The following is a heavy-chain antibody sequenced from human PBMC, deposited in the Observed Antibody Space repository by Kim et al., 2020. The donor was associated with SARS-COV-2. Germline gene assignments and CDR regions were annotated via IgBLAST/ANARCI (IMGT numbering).Heavy chain of an antibody. CDR3: ARWGRTEVTSSDDFDF. CDR1: GASITAYH. Sequence: SETLSLTCSVSGASITAYHWNWIRQPPGKGLEWVGFTHYAGGVFSSPSLKNRHTLSVDTSKKQFSLRMNSVTPADTAVYDLARWGRTEVTSSDDFDFGGQGTLVSVSS. CDR2: THYAGGV. V-gene: IGHV4-59*01. D-gene: IGHD2-21*02. J-gene: IGHJ3*01.